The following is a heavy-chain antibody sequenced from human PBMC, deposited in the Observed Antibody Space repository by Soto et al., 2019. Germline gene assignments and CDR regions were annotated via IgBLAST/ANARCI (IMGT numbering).Heavy chain of an antibody. D-gene: IGHD2-2*02. Sequence: SETLSLTCAVYGGSFSGYYWSWIRQPPGKGLEWIGEINHSGSTNYNPSLKSRVTISVDTSKNQFSLKLSSVTAADTAVYYCAREGDCSSTSCYTSPYDYWGQGTPVTVSS. V-gene: IGHV4-34*01. CDR3: AREGDCSSTSCYTSPYDY. CDR1: GGSFSGYY. CDR2: INHSGST. J-gene: IGHJ4*02.